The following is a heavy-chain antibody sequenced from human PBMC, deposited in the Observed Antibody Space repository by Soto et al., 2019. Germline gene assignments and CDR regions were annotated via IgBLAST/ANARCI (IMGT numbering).Heavy chain of an antibody. D-gene: IGHD1-1*01. Sequence: QVQLVQSGAEVKKPGSSVKVSCKASGGTFSSYAISWVRQAPGQGLEWMGGIIPIFGTANYAQKVQRRVTITADKSTSTAYMELSSLRAEDTAVYYCARHSTARGPFFDCWGQGTLVTVSS. V-gene: IGHV1-69*06. CDR3: ARHSTARGPFFDC. J-gene: IGHJ4*02. CDR2: IIPIFGTA. CDR1: GGTFSSYA.